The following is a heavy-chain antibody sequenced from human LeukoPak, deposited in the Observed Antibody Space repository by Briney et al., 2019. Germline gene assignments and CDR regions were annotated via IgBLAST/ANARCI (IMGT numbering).Heavy chain of an antibody. CDR2: INPNSGGT. Sequence: ASVKVSCKASGYTFTGYYVHWVRQAPGQGLEWMGWINPNSGGTNYAQKFQGRVTMTRDTSISTAYMELSRLRSDDTAVYYCARASLPPRFYFDYWGQGTLVTVSS. CDR3: ARASLPPRFYFDY. V-gene: IGHV1-2*02. CDR1: GYTFTGYY. J-gene: IGHJ4*02.